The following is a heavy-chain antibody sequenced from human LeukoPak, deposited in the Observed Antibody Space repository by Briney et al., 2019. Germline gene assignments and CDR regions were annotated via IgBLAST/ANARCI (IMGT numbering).Heavy chain of an antibody. CDR2: ISSTSSYI. V-gene: IGHV3-21*01. J-gene: IGHJ6*02. D-gene: IGHD6-13*01. CDR1: GLTFSTYN. Sequence: KAGGSLRLSCAASGLTFSTYNMNWVRQAPGKGLEWVSSISSTSSYIYYADSVKGRFTISRDNAKNSLYLQMNSLRADDTAVYYCARPYSSSWDYYYYGMDVWGQGTTVTVSS. CDR3: ARPYSSSWDYYYYGMDV.